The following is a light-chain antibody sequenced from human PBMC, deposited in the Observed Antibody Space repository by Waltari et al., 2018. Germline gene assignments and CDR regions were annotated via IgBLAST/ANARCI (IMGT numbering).Light chain of an antibody. V-gene: IGKV4-1*01. CDR1: QSILSSSNNRNF. CDR3: QQYYSSPWT. Sequence: DIVMSPSPDFLPVSLGERATINCTSSQSILSSSNNRNFLGWYQKTAGQPTKLLFYWAATREFGFPDRFSGSGSGTDVTLTISSLQAEYLSVYYCQQYYSSPWTFGQGTKVEIQ. CDR2: WAA. J-gene: IGKJ1*01.